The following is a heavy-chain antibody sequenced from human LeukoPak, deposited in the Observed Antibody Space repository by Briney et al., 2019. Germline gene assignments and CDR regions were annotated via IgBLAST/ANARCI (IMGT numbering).Heavy chain of an antibody. D-gene: IGHD6-13*01. J-gene: IGHJ5*02. CDR2: INHSGST. CDR1: GGSFSGSY. CDR3: ASLLDSSSWYWFDP. V-gene: IGHV4-34*01. Sequence: PSETLSLTCAVYGGSFSGSYWSWIRQPPGKGLEWIGEINHSGSTNYNPSLKSRVTISVDTSKNQFSLKLSSVTAADTAVYYCASLLDSSSWYWFDPWGQGTLVTVSS.